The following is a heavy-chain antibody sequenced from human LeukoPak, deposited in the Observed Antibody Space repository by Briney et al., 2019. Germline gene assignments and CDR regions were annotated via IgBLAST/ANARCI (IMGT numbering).Heavy chain of an antibody. D-gene: IGHD6-6*01. CDR1: GFTVSSNY. J-gene: IGHJ6*03. CDR2: IYSYGST. V-gene: IGHV3-66*02. Sequence: GGSLRLSCAASGFTVSSNYMSWVRQAPGKGLEGVSVIYSYGSTYYSDSVKGRFTISRDNSKNTLYLQMNSLRVEDTAVYYCARLGGKQLVRYYQYYMDVWGKGTTVTVSS. CDR3: ARLGGKQLVRYYQYYMDV.